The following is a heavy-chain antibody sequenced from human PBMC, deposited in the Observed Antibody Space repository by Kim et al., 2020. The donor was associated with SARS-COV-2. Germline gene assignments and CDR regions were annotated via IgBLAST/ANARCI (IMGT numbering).Heavy chain of an antibody. V-gene: IGHV5-51*01. J-gene: IGHJ4*02. Sequence: GESLKISCTASGYSFTNYWIDWVRQMPGKGLEWMGIIYPGDSDTKYSPSFQGQVTISADESLSTGYLQWRSLKASDTATYYCARAPSGTLTPYYFDFWGQGTLVTVSS. CDR1: GYSFTNYW. D-gene: IGHD1-26*01. CDR2: IYPGDSDT. CDR3: ARAPSGTLTPYYFDF.